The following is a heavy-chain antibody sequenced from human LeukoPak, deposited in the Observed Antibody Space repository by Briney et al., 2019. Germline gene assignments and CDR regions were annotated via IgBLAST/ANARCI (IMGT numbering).Heavy chain of an antibody. V-gene: IGHV3-23*01. J-gene: IGHJ4*02. CDR2: ISGSGGST. CDR1: GFTFSSYA. Sequence: PGGSLRLSCAASGFTFSSYAMSWVRQAPGKGLEWVSAISGSGGSTYYADSVKGRFTISRDNSKNTLYLQMNGLRAEDTAVYYCAKDPRAISSWYHPYYFDYWGQGTLVTVSS. CDR3: AKDPRAISSWYHPYYFDY. D-gene: IGHD6-13*01.